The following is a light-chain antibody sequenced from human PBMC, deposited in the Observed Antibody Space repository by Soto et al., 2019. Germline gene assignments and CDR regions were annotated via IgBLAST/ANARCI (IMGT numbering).Light chain of an antibody. CDR2: DAS. J-gene: IGKJ5*01. Sequence: DSQMPMYHSSLSASVGDIVTITCLASQDINKNLIWYQQKPGKAPKLLIYDASDLETGVPSRFSGSGSGTGFTFTISSLQPEDFATYYCQLYDSRILTFCHGTRL. CDR1: QDINKN. V-gene: IGKV1-33*01. CDR3: QLYDSRILT.